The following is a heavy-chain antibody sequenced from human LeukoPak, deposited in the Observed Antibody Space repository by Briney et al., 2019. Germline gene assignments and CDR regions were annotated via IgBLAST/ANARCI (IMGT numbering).Heavy chain of an antibody. V-gene: IGHV3-9*03. D-gene: IGHD3-10*01. Sequence: PGRSLRLSCAASGFTFDDYAMHWVRQAPGKGLEWVSGISWNSGSIGYADSVKGRFTISRDNAKNSLYLQMNSLGAEDMALYYCAKDPGYGLGSVNAFDIWGQETMVTVSS. CDR2: ISWNSGSI. CDR3: AKDPGYGLGSVNAFDI. CDR1: GFTFDDYA. J-gene: IGHJ3*02.